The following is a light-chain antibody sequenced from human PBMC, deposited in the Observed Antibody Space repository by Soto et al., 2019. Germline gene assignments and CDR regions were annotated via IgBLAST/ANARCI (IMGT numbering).Light chain of an antibody. J-gene: IGKJ1*01. V-gene: IGKV1-39*01. CDR2: AAS. Sequence: DIQMTQSPSSLSASVGDRVTITCRASQSISSYLNWYQQKPGKAPKLLIYAASSLQSGVPSRFSGSGSGTDFTLTISSLQPEDFDTYYCQQSYSTLWTFGQGTKVDIK. CDR3: QQSYSTLWT. CDR1: QSISSY.